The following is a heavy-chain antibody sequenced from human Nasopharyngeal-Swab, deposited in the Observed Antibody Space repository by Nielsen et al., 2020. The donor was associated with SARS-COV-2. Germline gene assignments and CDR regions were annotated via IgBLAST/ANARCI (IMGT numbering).Heavy chain of an antibody. J-gene: IGHJ4*02. Sequence: GGFLRLSCAVSGFSFGDYAMHWVRQAPGKGLEWVSGIDWNSRSIGYADSVKGRFTVSRDNAKKSLYLQMNSLRADDTAFYYCVKDMSFGGLALDYWGQGTLVTVSS. CDR1: GFSFGDYA. CDR2: IDWNSRSI. D-gene: IGHD3-16*01. CDR3: VKDMSFGGLALDY. V-gene: IGHV3-9*01.